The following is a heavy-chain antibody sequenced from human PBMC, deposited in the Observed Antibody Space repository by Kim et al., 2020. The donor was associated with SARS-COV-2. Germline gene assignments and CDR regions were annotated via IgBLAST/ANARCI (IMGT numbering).Heavy chain of an antibody. V-gene: IGHV3-23*01. D-gene: IGHD6-19*01. CDR3: AKASGWNPPYYYYGMDV. J-gene: IGHJ6*02. Sequence: KGRCTISRDNSKNTLYLQMNSLGAEDTAVYYCAKASGWNPPYYYYGMDVWGQGTTVTVSS.